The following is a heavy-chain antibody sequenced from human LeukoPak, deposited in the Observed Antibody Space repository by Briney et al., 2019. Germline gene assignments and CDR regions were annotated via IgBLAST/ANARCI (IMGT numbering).Heavy chain of an antibody. J-gene: IGHJ4*02. Sequence: TGGSLRLSCAAAGFTFSSYSMNWVRQAPGKGLEWVSYISSSSSTIYYADSVKGRFTISRDNAKNTLYLQMNSLRAEDTAVYYCARAPRCSGGSCPTYYFDYWGQGTLVTVSS. D-gene: IGHD2-15*01. CDR2: ISSSSSTI. CDR3: ARAPRCSGGSCPTYYFDY. V-gene: IGHV3-48*01. CDR1: GFTFSSYS.